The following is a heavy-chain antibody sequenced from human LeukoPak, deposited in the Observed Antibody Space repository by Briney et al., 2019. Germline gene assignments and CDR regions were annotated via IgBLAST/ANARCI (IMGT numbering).Heavy chain of an antibody. Sequence: GGSLRHSCAASGFTFSSYSMNWVRQAPGKGLEWVSSISSSSSYIYYADSVKGRFTISRDNAKNSLYLQMNSLRAEDTAVYYCARDQDIVVVPAARIDYWGQGTLVTVSS. CDR2: ISSSSSYI. J-gene: IGHJ4*02. CDR1: GFTFSSYS. CDR3: ARDQDIVVVPAARIDY. V-gene: IGHV3-21*01. D-gene: IGHD2-2*01.